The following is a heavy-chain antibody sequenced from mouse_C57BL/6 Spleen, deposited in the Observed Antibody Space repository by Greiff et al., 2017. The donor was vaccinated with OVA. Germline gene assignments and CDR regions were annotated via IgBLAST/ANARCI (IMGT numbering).Heavy chain of an antibody. V-gene: IGHV3-6*01. Sequence: EVQLQESGPGLVKPSQSLSLTCSVSGYSITSGYYWNWIRQFPGNKLEWMGYISYDGSNNYNPSFKNRITITRDTSKNQFFLKLNSVTTEDTATYYCARKDYDGGFAYWGQGTLVTVSA. D-gene: IGHD2-4*01. J-gene: IGHJ3*01. CDR2: ISYDGSN. CDR3: ARKDYDGGFAY. CDR1: GYSITSGYY.